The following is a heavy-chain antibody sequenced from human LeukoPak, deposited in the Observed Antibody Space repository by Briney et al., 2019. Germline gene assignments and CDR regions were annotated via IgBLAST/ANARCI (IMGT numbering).Heavy chain of an antibody. CDR3: AREGGDPRWLDP. J-gene: IGHJ5*02. Sequence: PSETLSLTCTVSGGSISSYYWAWIRQSAGKGLEWIGRIITSGSTNYNPSLRSRVTMSVNTSKNQFSLNLTSVTAADTAVYSCAREGGDPRWLDPWGQGTLVTVSS. CDR2: IITSGST. V-gene: IGHV4-4*07. D-gene: IGHD6-25*01. CDR1: GGSISSYY.